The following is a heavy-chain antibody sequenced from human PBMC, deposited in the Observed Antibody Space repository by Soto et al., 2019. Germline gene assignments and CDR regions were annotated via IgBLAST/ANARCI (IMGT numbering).Heavy chain of an antibody. CDR1: GGSISSSSYY. J-gene: IGHJ5*02. D-gene: IGHD3-3*01. CDR2: IYYSGST. Sequence: SETLSLTCTVSGGSISSSSYYWGWIRQPPGKGLEWIGSIYYSGSTYYNPSLKSRVTISVDTSKNQFSLKLSSVTAADTAVYYCARHTRTGPYYDFWSGQGVHWFDPWGQGTLVAVSS. CDR3: ARHTRTGPYYDFWSGQGVHWFDP. V-gene: IGHV4-39*01.